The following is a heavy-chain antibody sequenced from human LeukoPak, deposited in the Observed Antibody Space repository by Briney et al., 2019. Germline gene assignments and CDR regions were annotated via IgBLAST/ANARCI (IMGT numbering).Heavy chain of an antibody. J-gene: IGHJ4*02. CDR3: ARSTAGFDY. CDR1: GFRFGSYW. CDR2: IKEDGSEK. D-gene: IGHD1-1*01. Sequence: GGSLRLSCTASGFRFGSYWIAWVRQAPGKGLEWVANIKEDGSEKYYVDSVKGRFTISRDNAKNSLSLQMGSLRVEDTAVYYCARSTAGFDYWGQGTLVTVSS. V-gene: IGHV3-7*01.